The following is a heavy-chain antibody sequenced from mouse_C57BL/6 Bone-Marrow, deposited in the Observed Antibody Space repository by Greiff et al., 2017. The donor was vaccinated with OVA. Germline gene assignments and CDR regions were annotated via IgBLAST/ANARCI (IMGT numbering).Heavy chain of an antibody. J-gene: IGHJ1*03. CDR1: GYAFSSSW. Sequence: QVQLQQSGPELVKPGASVKISCKASGYAFSSSWMNWVKQRPGKGLEWIGRIYPGDGDTNYNGKFKGKATLTADKSSSTAYMQLSSLTSEDSAVSFCATYDYDGYFDVWGTGTTVTVSS. CDR3: ATYDYDGYFDV. V-gene: IGHV1-82*01. D-gene: IGHD2-4*01. CDR2: IYPGDGDT.